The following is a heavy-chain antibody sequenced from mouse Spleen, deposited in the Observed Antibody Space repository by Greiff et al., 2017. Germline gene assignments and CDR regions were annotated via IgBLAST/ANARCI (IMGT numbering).Heavy chain of an antibody. CDR1: GYSFTGYY. CDR3: ARRWDGYYAMDY. CDR2: INPSTGGT. V-gene: IGHV1-42*01. D-gene: IGHD4-1*01. Sequence: VQLQQSGPELVKPGASVKISCKASGYSFTGYYMNWVKQSPEKSLEWIGEINPSTGGTTYNQKFKAKATLTVDKSSSTAYMQLKSLTSEDSAVYYCARRWDGYYAMDYWGQGTSVTVSS. J-gene: IGHJ4*01.